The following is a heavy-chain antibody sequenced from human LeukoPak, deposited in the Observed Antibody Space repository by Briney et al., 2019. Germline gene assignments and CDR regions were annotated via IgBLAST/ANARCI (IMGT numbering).Heavy chain of an antibody. Sequence: SETLSLTCTVSGGSISSGSYYRSWIRQPAGKGLEWIGRIYTSGSTNYNPSLKSRVTISVDTSKNQFSLKLSSVTAADTAVYYCARSGYSSGWYLNYYYYYMDVWGKGTTVTISS. CDR1: GGSISSGSYY. V-gene: IGHV4-61*02. CDR2: IYTSGST. J-gene: IGHJ6*03. CDR3: ARSGYSSGWYLNYYYYYMDV. D-gene: IGHD6-19*01.